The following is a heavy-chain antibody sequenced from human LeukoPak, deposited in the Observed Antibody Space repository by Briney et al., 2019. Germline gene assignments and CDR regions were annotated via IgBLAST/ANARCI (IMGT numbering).Heavy chain of an antibody. CDR3: ARSRQIFGVAENWFDP. CDR1: GGSFSGYY. V-gene: IGHV4-34*01. J-gene: IGHJ5*02. D-gene: IGHD3-3*01. CDR2: VNQSGGT. Sequence: KPSETLSLTCAVYGGSFSGYYWSWIRQPPGKGLEWIGEVNQSGGTNYNPSLKSRVTISVDTSKNQFSLNLKSVTAADTAVYYCARSRQIFGVAENWFDPWGQGTLVTVSS.